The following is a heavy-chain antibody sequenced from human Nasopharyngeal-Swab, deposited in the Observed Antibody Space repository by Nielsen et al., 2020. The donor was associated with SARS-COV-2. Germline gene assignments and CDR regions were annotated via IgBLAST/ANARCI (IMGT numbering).Heavy chain of an antibody. D-gene: IGHD6-13*01. Sequence: WIRQPPGKGLEYVSAISSNGGSTYYADSVKGRFTISRDNSKNTLYLQMNSLRAEDTAVYYCARDSSSRAYYGMDVWGQGTTVTVSS. CDR2: ISSNGGST. V-gene: IGHV3-64*04. J-gene: IGHJ6*02. CDR3: ARDSSSRAYYGMDV.